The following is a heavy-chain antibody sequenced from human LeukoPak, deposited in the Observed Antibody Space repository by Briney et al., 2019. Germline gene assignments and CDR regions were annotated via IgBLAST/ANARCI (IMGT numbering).Heavy chain of an antibody. CDR2: IYYSGST. Sequence: SETLSLTCTVSGGSISSHYWSWIRQPPGKGLEWIGYIYYSGSTNYNPSLKSRVTISVDTSKNQFSLKLSSVTAADTAVYYCARGLRAAAGFGYWGQGALVTVSS. V-gene: IGHV4-59*11. D-gene: IGHD6-13*01. J-gene: IGHJ4*02. CDR3: ARGLRAAAGFGY. CDR1: GGSISSHY.